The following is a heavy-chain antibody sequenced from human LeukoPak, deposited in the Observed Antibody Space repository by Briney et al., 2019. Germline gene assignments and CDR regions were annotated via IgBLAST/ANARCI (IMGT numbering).Heavy chain of an antibody. CDR1: GSNFNTKW. V-gene: IGHV3-7*01. CDR2: INQDGSEK. CDR3: ADPPSDF. Sequence: GGSLRLSCATSGSNFNTKWMTWVRQAPGKGLEWVANINQDGSEKYHGDSVKGRFIISRDSAKRSLFLEMSSLRAEGTAVYYCADPPSDFWGQGTLVAVSS. J-gene: IGHJ4*02.